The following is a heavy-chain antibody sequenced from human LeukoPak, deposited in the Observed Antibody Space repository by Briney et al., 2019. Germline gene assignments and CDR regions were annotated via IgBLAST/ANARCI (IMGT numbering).Heavy chain of an antibody. V-gene: IGHV1-69*01. J-gene: IGHJ5*02. CDR1: GCTFSSYA. Sequence: SVKVSCKASGCTFSSYAISWVRQAQGQGLEWMGGIIPIFGTANYAQTFQVRVTITADESTSTAYMELSSLRSEDTAVYYCERDPEAKYYDSSGYYWFDPWGQGTLVTVSS. CDR3: ERDPEAKYYDSSGYYWFDP. CDR2: IIPIFGTA. D-gene: IGHD3-22*01.